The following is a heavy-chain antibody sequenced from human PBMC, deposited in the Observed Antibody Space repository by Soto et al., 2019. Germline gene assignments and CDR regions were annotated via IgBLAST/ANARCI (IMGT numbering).Heavy chain of an antibody. J-gene: IGHJ5*02. CDR2: IIPIIGII. V-gene: IGHV1-69*08. CDR3: AGDPDSHYNDSHASSYP. Sequence: QVQLVQSGAEVKKPGSSVKVSCKASGVTFSTYTITWVRQAPGQGLAWMGRIIPIIGIINYAQKFQGRVTISADKCTGTAYMELTGLRSDDTAVYYCAGDPDSHYNDSHASSYPWGQGTLVTVSS. CDR1: GVTFSTYT. D-gene: IGHD4-4*01.